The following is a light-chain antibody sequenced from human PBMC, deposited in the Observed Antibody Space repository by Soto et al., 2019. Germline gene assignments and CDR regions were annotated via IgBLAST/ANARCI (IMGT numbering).Light chain of an antibody. CDR2: EGN. CDR3: CSYAGRSTVV. J-gene: IGLJ2*01. V-gene: IGLV2-23*01. CDR1: SSDVGNYNL. Sequence: QSVLTQPASVSGSPGQSITISCSGTSSDVGNYNLVSWYQQHPGKAPKLIIYEGNKRPSGVSNRFSGSKSGNTASLTISERQAEDEADYSCCSYAGRSTVVFGGGTKLTVL.